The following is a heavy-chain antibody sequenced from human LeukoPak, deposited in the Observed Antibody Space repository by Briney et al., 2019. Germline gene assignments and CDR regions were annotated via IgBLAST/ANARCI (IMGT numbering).Heavy chain of an antibody. CDR1: GYTFTSYY. CDR3: ARLRYCGGDCSLRGRAFDI. V-gene: IGHV1-46*01. D-gene: IGHD2-21*02. CDR2: INPSGGST. Sequence: GASVKVSCKASGYTFTSYYMHWVRQAPGQGLEWMGIINPSGGSTSYAQKFQGRVTMTRDMSTSTVYMELSSLRSEDTAVYYCARLRYCGGDCSLRGRAFDIWGQGTMVTVSS. J-gene: IGHJ3*02.